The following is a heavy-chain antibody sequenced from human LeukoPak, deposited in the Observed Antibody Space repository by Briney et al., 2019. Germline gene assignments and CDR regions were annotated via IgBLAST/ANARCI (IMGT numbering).Heavy chain of an antibody. D-gene: IGHD3-10*01. V-gene: IGHV1-2*04. Sequence: HRASVKVSCKASGYTFTGYYMHWVRQAPGQGLEWMGWINPNSGGTNYAQKFQGWVTMTRDTSISTAYMELSRLRSDDTAVYYCARGTVRGPYHDAFDIWGQGTMVTVSS. CDR2: INPNSGGT. CDR3: ARGTVRGPYHDAFDI. J-gene: IGHJ3*02. CDR1: GYTFTGYY.